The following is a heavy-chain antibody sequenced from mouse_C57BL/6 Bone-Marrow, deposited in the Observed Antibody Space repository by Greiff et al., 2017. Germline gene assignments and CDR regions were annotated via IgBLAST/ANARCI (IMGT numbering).Heavy chain of an antibody. CDR1: GFTFSSSA. J-gene: IGHJ1*03. V-gene: IGHV5-4*03. Sequence: EVKLMESGGGLVKPGGSLKLSCAASGFTFSSSAMSWVRQTPEKRLEWVATISDGGSYTYYPDNVKGRFTISRDNAKNNLYLQMSHLKSEDTAMYYCARYGYYNWYFDVWGTGTTVTVSS. D-gene: IGHD2-3*01. CDR2: ISDGGSYT. CDR3: ARYGYYNWYFDV.